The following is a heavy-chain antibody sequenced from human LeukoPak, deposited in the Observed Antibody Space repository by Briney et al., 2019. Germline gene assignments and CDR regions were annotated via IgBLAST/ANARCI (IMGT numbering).Heavy chain of an antibody. Sequence: ASVKVSCKSSGFTFTDYYVHWVRQAPGQGLEWMGYIGPHSSATSSPQEFQGRVTMTRDTSMSTAYMELTRLTSDDTAVYYCAREGNGLLSKDFDYWGQGTLVTVSS. D-gene: IGHD2/OR15-2a*01. CDR3: AREGNGLLSKDFDY. CDR2: IGPHSSAT. CDR1: GFTFTDYY. V-gene: IGHV1-2*02. J-gene: IGHJ4*02.